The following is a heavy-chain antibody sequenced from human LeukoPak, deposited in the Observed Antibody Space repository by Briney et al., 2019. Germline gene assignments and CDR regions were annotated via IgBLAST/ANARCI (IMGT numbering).Heavy chain of an antibody. V-gene: IGHV4-4*02. CDR3: ARVTSSWYDAGLDY. J-gene: IGHJ4*02. CDR1: GGSISSNNW. CDR2: IYHSGST. D-gene: IGHD6-13*01. Sequence: PSGTLSLTCAVSGGSISSNNWWSWVRQPPGKGLEWIGEIYHSGSTTYNPSLKSRVTISVDKSKNQFSLELSSVAAADTAVYYCARVTSSWYDAGLDYWGQGTLVTVSS.